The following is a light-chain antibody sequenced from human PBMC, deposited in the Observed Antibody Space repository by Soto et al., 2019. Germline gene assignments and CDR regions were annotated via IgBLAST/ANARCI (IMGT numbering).Light chain of an antibody. CDR3: QNYNSAPRT. J-gene: IGKJ1*01. CDR2: AAS. V-gene: IGKV1-27*01. CDR1: QGISNF. Sequence: DIQMTQSPSSLSASIGDRVTITCRASQGISNFLAWYQQKPGKVPNVLIYAASTLQSGVPSRFSGSGSGTDFTLTISSLQPEDVATYYCQNYNSAPRTFGQGTKVEIK.